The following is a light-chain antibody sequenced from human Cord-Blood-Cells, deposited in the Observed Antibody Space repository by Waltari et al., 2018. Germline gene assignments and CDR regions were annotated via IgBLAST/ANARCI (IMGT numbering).Light chain of an antibody. CDR1: NLGSNS. Sequence: SYVLTQPPSVSVAPGKTARITCGGNNLGSNSVHWYQQKPGQAPVLVIYYDSDRPSGIPERFSGSNSGNTATLTISRVEAGDEADYYCQVWDSSSDHPVFGGGTKLTVL. CDR3: QVWDSSSDHPV. CDR2: YDS. J-gene: IGLJ3*02. V-gene: IGLV3-21*04.